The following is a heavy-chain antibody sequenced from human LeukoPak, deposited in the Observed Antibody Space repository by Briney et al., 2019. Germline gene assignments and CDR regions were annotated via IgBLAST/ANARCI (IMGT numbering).Heavy chain of an antibody. Sequence: ASVKVSCKASGYTFTSYYMHWVRQAPGQGLEWMGIINPNAGTTSYAQKFQGRVTVTRDTSTSTVYMELSSLRSEDTAVYYCARDLSGGKLRYFDWLPPDYWGQGTLVTVSS. CDR1: GYTFTSYY. CDR2: INPNAGTT. D-gene: IGHD3-9*01. V-gene: IGHV1-46*01. CDR3: ARDLSGGKLRYFDWLPPDY. J-gene: IGHJ4*02.